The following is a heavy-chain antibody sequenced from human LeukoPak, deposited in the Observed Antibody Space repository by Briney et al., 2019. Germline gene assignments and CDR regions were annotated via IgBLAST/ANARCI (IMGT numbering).Heavy chain of an antibody. CDR2: INPSGGST. CDR3: ARGPTVTTSPYNWFDP. V-gene: IGHV1-46*01. CDR1: GYTFTSYY. Sequence: ASVKVSCKASGYTFTSYYMHWVRQAPAQGLEWMGIINPSGGSTSYAQKFQGRVTMTRDTSTNTVYMELSSLRSEDTAVYYCARGPTVTTSPYNWFDPWGQGTLVTVSS. J-gene: IGHJ5*02. D-gene: IGHD4-17*01.